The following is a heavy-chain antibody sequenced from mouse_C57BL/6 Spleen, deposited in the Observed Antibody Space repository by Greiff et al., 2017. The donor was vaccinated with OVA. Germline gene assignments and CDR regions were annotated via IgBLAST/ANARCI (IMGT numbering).Heavy chain of an antibody. CDR2: IYPRSGNT. V-gene: IGHV1-81*01. CDR3: ARHEIYSNYAYWYFDV. CDR1: GYTFTSYG. D-gene: IGHD2-5*01. Sequence: VQLQQSGAELARPGASVKLSCKASGYTFTSYGISWVKQRTGQGLEWIGEIYPRSGNTYYNEKFKGKATLTADKSSSTAYMELRSLTSEDSAVYFCARHEIYSNYAYWYFDVWGTGTTVTVSS. J-gene: IGHJ1*03.